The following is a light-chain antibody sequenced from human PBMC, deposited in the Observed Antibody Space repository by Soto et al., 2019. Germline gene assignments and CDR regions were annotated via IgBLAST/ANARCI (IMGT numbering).Light chain of an antibody. J-gene: IGLJ1*01. CDR3: SSYSRSINYV. Sequence: QSVLTQPPSASGSPGQSVTISCTGTNNDIGGYTYVSWYQQLPGKAPKLMIYEVNKRPSGIPDRFPGSKSSNTASLTVSGLQPEGEAEYFCSSYSRSINYVFGTGTKVTVL. CDR2: EVN. V-gene: IGLV2-8*01. CDR1: NNDIGGYTY.